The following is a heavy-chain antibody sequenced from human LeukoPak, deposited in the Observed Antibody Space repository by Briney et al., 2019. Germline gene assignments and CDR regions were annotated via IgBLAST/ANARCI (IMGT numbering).Heavy chain of an antibody. V-gene: IGHV3-23*01. CDR3: AKLIRVSIGGFDP. CDR2: ISGSGGST. D-gene: IGHD3-16*02. Sequence: GGSLRLSCVASGFTFSNYAMSWVRQAPGKGLEWVSAISGSGGSTYYADSVKGRFTISRDNSKNTLYLQMNSLRAEDTAVYYCAKLIRVSIGGFDPWGQGTLVTVSS. CDR1: GFTFSNYA. J-gene: IGHJ5*02.